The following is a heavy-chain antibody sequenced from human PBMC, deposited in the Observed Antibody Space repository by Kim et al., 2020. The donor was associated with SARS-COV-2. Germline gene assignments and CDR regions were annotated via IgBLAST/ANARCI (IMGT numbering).Heavy chain of an antibody. CDR1: GFTFSSYW. CDR2: INSDGSST. D-gene: IGHD1-26*01. J-gene: IGHJ4*02. V-gene: IGHV3-74*01. CDR3: ARDGVLGSGSYYARSRYYFED. Sequence: GGSLRLSCAASGFTFSSYWMHWVRQAPGKGLVWVSRINSDGSSTSYADSVKGRFTISRDNAKNTLYLQMKSLRAQDTAVYYCARDGVLGSGSYYARSRYYFEDWGQGALVTVSS.